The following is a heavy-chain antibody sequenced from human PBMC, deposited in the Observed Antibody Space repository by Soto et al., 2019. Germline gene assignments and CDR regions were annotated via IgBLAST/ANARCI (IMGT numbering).Heavy chain of an antibody. CDR3: ARERTGTTSMDV. Sequence: QVQLVQSGTEVKKPGASVKVSCKASGYTFTSYDINWVRQATGQGLEWMGWMNPNSGNTGYAQKFQGRGTMTRNTSISTAYMELSSLKSEDTAVYYCARERTGTTSMDVWGQGTTVTVSS. D-gene: IGHD1-1*01. V-gene: IGHV1-8*01. CDR2: MNPNSGNT. CDR1: GYTFTSYD. J-gene: IGHJ6*02.